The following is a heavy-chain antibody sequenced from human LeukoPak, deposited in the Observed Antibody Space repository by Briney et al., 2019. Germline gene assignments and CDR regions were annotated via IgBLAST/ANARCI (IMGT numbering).Heavy chain of an antibody. Sequence: SETLSLTCTVSGGSISIFYWNWIRQPPGKGLEWIGSIYNSGSTTYNPSLKSRVTITGDTSKNQFSLKLTSVTAADTAVYYCTRDRELGFWGQGTLVTVSS. J-gene: IGHJ4*02. V-gene: IGHV4-59*01. CDR3: TRDRELGF. CDR2: IYNSGST. D-gene: IGHD1-26*01. CDR1: GGSISIFY.